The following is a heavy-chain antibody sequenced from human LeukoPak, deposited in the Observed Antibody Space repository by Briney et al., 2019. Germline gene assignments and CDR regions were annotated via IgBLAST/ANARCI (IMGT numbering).Heavy chain of an antibody. Sequence: GASVKVSCKASGGTFSSYAISWVRQAPGQGLEWMGWIGAYNGDPKYAQKFQGRVTMTTDTSTSTAYMELRSLRSDDTAMYYCARRNWGKYYYMDVWGKGATVTVSS. CDR2: IGAYNGDP. D-gene: IGHD7-27*01. CDR3: ARRNWGKYYYMDV. J-gene: IGHJ6*03. V-gene: IGHV1-18*01. CDR1: GGTFSSYA.